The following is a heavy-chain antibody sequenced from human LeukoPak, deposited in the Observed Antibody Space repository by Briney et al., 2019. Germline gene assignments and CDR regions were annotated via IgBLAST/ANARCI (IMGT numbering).Heavy chain of an antibody. J-gene: IGHJ2*01. CDR2: IRSKTEGGTT. CDR1: GFTFTNGW. V-gene: IGHV3-15*01. CDR3: AIAISWLFDL. D-gene: IGHD3-3*02. Sequence: GGSLRLSCEASGFTFTNGWVSWVRQAPGKGLEWVGRIRSKTEGGTTDYAPPVKGRFTISRDDSKNMLYLQMNSLKTEDTAVYCCAIAISWLFDLWGRGTQVTVSS.